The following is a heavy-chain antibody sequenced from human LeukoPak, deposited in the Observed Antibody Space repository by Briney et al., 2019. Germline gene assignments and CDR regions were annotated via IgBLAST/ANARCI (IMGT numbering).Heavy chain of an antibody. CDR3: AKDKGMGYYHPREGIDI. CDR1: GFTFDDYA. D-gene: IGHD3-10*01. Sequence: GGSLRLSCAASGFTFDDYAMHWVRQAPGKGLEWVSGISWNSGSIGYADSVKGRFTISRDNAKNSLYLQMNSLRAEDTALYYCAKDKGMGYYHPREGIDIWGQGTMVTVSS. J-gene: IGHJ3*02. V-gene: IGHV3-9*01. CDR2: ISWNSGSI.